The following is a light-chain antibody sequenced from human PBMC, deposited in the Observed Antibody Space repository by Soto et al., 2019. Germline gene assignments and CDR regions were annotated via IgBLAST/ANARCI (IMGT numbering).Light chain of an antibody. V-gene: IGLV2-11*01. J-gene: IGLJ1*01. CDR1: SSDVGDYNS. CDR2: DVS. CDR3: CSYVGGYSYV. Sequence: QPALTQPRSVSGSPGQSVTVSCIGTSSDVGDYNSVSWYQQHPGKAPKLMIYDVSKRPSGVPDRFSGSKSGNKASLTISGLQAEDEADYYCCSYVGGYSYVFGIGTKVTVL.